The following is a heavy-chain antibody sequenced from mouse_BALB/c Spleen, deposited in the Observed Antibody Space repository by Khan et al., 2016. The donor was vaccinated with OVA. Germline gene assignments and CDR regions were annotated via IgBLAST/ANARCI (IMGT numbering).Heavy chain of an antibody. D-gene: IGHD2-1*01. CDR1: GFTFSSFG. CDR3: ARSGGNFHWYFDV. CDR2: ISSGSSTI. J-gene: IGHJ1*01. Sequence: EVMLVESGGGLVQPGGSRKLSCAASGFTFSSFGMHWVRQAPKKGLEWVAYISSGSSTIYYVDTVKGRFTISRANPKNTLFLQMTSLRSEDTAMYYCARSGGNFHWYFDVWGAGTSVTVSS. V-gene: IGHV5-17*02.